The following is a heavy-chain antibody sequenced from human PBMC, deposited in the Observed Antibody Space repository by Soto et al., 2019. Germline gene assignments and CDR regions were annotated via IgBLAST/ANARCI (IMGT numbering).Heavy chain of an antibody. J-gene: IGHJ4*02. D-gene: IGHD3-9*01. V-gene: IGHV3-33*01. CDR3: ARDSKSSVLRYFDWLLGPLDY. Sequence: PXGALRLSCSASGFPFSSYSMLWVRQAPGKGLDWVAVIWYDGSNKYYADSVKGRFTISRDNSKNTLYLQMNSLRAEDTAVYYCARDSKSSVLRYFDWLLGPLDYWGQGTLVTVSS. CDR2: IWYDGSNK. CDR1: GFPFSSYS.